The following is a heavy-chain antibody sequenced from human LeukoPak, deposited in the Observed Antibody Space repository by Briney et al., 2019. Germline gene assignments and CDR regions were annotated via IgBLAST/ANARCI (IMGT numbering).Heavy chain of an antibody. CDR2: IKQDGSEK. CDR1: GFTFSSYW. D-gene: IGHD3-10*01. V-gene: IGHV3-7*03. CDR3: AKDQHYYGSGIPGDYYYMDG. Sequence: GGSLRLSCAASGFTFSSYWMSWVRQAPGKGLEWVANIKQDGSEKYYVDSVKGRFTISRDNAKNSLYLQMNSLRAEDTALYYCAKDQHYYGSGIPGDYYYMDGWGKGTTVPVSS. J-gene: IGHJ6*03.